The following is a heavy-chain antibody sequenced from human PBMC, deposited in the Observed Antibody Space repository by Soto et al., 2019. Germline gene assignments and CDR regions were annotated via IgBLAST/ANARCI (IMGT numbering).Heavy chain of an antibody. CDR3: ASSPDY. Sequence: GGSLRLSCTASGSTFRTYGMNWVRQAPGKGLVWVSRINSDGSSTSYADSVKGRFTISRDNAKNTLYLQMNSLRAEDTAVYYCASSPDYWGQGTLVTVSS. CDR2: INSDGSST. CDR1: GSTFRTYG. J-gene: IGHJ4*02. V-gene: IGHV3-74*01.